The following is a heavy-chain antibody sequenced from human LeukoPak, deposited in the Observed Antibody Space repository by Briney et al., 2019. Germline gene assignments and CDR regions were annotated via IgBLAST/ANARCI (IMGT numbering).Heavy chain of an antibody. CDR1: GFSFSSYS. CDR3: AKDHSKIQPFDY. J-gene: IGHJ4*02. D-gene: IGHD5-18*01. Sequence: GRSLRLSCAASGFSFSSYSMHWVRQAPGKGLEWVALISYDGSNKYYADSVKGRFTVSRDNSNNTLYLQMNSLRPEDTAVYYCAKDHSKIQPFDYWGQGTLATVSS. CDR2: ISYDGSNK. V-gene: IGHV3-30-3*01.